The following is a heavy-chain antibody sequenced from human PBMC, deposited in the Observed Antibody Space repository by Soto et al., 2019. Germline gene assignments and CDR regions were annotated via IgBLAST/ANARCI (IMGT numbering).Heavy chain of an antibody. CDR3: ARDRRDIVVVPAGGPGFGGAMDV. V-gene: IGHV1-69*08. CDR1: GGTFSSYT. J-gene: IGHJ6*02. Sequence: QVQLVQSGAEVKKPGSSVKVSCKASGGTFSSYTISWVRQAPGQGLEWMGRIIPILGIANYAQKFQGRVTITADKSTSTAYMELSSLRSEDTAVYYCARDRRDIVVVPAGGPGFGGAMDVWGQGTTVTVSS. CDR2: IIPILGIA. D-gene: IGHD2-2*01.